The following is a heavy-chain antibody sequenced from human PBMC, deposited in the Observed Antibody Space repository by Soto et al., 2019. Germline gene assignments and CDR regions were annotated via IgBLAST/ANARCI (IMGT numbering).Heavy chain of an antibody. V-gene: IGHV1-69*13. Sequence: SVKVSWKGSGGAFSSYSISWVRQAPGQGLEWMGGIIPIFGTANYAQKFQGRVTITADESTSTAYMELSSLRSEDTAVYYCASGPEYYDSSGFPGAFDIWGQGTMVTVSS. CDR1: GGAFSSYS. CDR2: IIPIFGTA. J-gene: IGHJ3*02. D-gene: IGHD3-22*01. CDR3: ASGPEYYDSSGFPGAFDI.